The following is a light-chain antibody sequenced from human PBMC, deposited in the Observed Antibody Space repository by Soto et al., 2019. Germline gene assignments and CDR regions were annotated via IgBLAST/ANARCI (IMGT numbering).Light chain of an antibody. J-gene: IGKJ2*01. CDR1: QNIRNY. CDR3: QQSSSTPYT. V-gene: IGKV1-39*01. Sequence: DIQMTQSPSSLSASVGDRVTITCRASQNIRNYLNWYQQTPGKAPKLLIYAAYTLQTGFPSRFSGSGSGADFTLTISSLQPEDVATYFCQQSSSTPYTFGQGTKLEIK. CDR2: AAY.